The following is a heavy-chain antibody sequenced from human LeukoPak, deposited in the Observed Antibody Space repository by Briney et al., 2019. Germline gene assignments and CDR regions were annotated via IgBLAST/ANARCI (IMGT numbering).Heavy chain of an antibody. Sequence: PSETLSLTCAVYGGSFSGYYWSWIRQPPGKGLEWIGEINHSGSTNYNPSLKSRVTISVDTSKNQFSLKLSSVTAADTAAYYCARHGDYGLNAFDIWGQGTMVTVSS. CDR1: GGSFSGYY. V-gene: IGHV4-34*01. CDR2: INHSGST. J-gene: IGHJ3*02. CDR3: ARHGDYGLNAFDI. D-gene: IGHD4-17*01.